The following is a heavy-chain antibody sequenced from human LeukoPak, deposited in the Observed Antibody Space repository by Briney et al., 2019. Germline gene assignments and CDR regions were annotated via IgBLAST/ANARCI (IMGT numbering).Heavy chain of an antibody. CDR1: GYTFTDYY. CDR2: VDPEDGET. Sequence: ASVKVSCKVSGYTFTDYYMHWVQQAPGKGLEWMGLVDPEDGETIYAEKFQGRVTITADTSTDTAYMELSSLRSEDTAVYYCARGEYQLPIGSYYYYMDVWGKGTTVTVSS. D-gene: IGHD2-2*01. V-gene: IGHV1-69-2*01. CDR3: ARGEYQLPIGSYYYYMDV. J-gene: IGHJ6*03.